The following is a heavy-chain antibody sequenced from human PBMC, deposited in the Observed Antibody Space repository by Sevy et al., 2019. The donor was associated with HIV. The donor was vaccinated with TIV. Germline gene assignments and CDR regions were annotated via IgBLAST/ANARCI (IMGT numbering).Heavy chain of an antibody. V-gene: IGHV4-39*01. J-gene: IGHJ6*02. D-gene: IGHD6-19*01. CDR2: IYYSGST. CDR3: AGRLGSGWNNHGMDV. Sequence: SETLSLTCTVSGGSISSSSYYWGWIRQPPGKGLEWIGSIYYSGSTYYNPSLKSRVTISVDTSKNQFSLMLSSVTAADTAVYYCAGRLGSGWNNHGMDVWGQGTTVTVSS. CDR1: GGSISSSSYY.